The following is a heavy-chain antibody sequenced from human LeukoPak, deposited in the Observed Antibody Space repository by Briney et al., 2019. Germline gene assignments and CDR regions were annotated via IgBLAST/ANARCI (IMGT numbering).Heavy chain of an antibody. CDR3: ARSSQNFYWGDSSGYYFDY. D-gene: IGHD3-22*01. CDR1: GGSISNYY. CDR2: IYYTGST. Sequence: SETLSLTCTVSGGSISNYYWNWIRQPPGKGLEWIGYIYYTGSTNYNPSLKSRVTISVDTSKNQFSLKLSSVTAADTAVYYCARSSQNFYWGDSSGYYFDYWGQGTLVTVSS. J-gene: IGHJ4*02. V-gene: IGHV4-59*01.